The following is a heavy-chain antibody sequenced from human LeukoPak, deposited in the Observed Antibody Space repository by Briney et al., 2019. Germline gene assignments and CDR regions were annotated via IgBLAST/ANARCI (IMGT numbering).Heavy chain of an antibody. CDR3: ARDGGGEWFGELSTTYYMDV. Sequence: PSETLSLTCTVSGYSISSGYYWSWIRQPAGKGLEWIGRIYTSGSTNYNPSLKSRVTMSVDTSKNQFSLKLSSVTAADTAVYYCARDGGGEWFGELSTTYYMDVWGKGTTVTISS. V-gene: IGHV4-4*07. D-gene: IGHD3-10*01. CDR1: GYSISSGYY. CDR2: IYTSGST. J-gene: IGHJ6*03.